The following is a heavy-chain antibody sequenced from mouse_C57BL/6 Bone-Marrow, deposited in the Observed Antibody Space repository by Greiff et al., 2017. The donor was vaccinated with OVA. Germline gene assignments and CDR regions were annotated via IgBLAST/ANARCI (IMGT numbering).Heavy chain of an antibody. J-gene: IGHJ4*01. CDR3: ARGGGITTVVAKGDAMDY. CDR1: DSEVFPIAY. V-gene: IGHV15-2*01. Sequence: QVQLQQSGSELRSPGSSVKLSCKDFDSEVFPIAYMSWVRQKPGHGFEWIGGILPSIGRTIYGEKFEDKATLDADTLSNTAYLELNSLTSEDSAIYYCARGGGITTVVAKGDAMDYWGQGTSVTVSS. D-gene: IGHD1-1*01. CDR2: ILPSIGRT.